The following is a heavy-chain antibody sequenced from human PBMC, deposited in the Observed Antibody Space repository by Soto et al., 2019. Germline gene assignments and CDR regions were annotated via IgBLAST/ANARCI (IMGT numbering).Heavy chain of an antibody. Sequence: QVQLQESGPGLVKPSETLSLTCTVSGGSISSYYWSWIRQPPGKGLEWIGYIYYSGSTNYNPSFKSRVTISVHTSKNQFSLKLISVTAADTAVYYCATGGGEFGNFDYWGQGTLVTVSS. V-gene: IGHV4-59*08. D-gene: IGHD3-10*01. CDR2: IYYSGST. J-gene: IGHJ4*02. CDR3: ATGGGEFGNFDY. CDR1: GGSISSYY.